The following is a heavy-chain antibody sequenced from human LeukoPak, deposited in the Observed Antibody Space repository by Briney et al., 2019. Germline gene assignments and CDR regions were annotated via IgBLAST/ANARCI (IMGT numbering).Heavy chain of an antibody. D-gene: IGHD2-2*01. Sequence: GGSLRLSCAASGFTFSSYSMNWVRQAPGKGLEWVSSISSSSSYIYYADSVKGRFTIPRDNAKNSLYLQMSSLRAEDTAVYYCAKAPIDCSSTSCYANYYYYYYMDVWGKGTTVTVSS. CDR2: ISSSSSYI. V-gene: IGHV3-21*01. CDR1: GFTFSSYS. J-gene: IGHJ6*03. CDR3: AKAPIDCSSTSCYANYYYYYYMDV.